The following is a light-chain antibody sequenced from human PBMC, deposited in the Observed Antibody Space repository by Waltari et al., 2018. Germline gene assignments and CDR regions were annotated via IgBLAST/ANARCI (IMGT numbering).Light chain of an antibody. CDR2: AAP. Sequence: DIQMTQSPSSLSASVGDRVTITCRASKGISNYLAWYQPTTGKVPKGPIYAAPALHSCVPSRFSGSGSGTDFTLTISSLQPEDVATYSCQRYSRAQLTFGGWTKVEIK. J-gene: IGKJ4*01. CDR1: KGISNY. CDR3: QRYSRAQLT. V-gene: IGKV1-27*01.